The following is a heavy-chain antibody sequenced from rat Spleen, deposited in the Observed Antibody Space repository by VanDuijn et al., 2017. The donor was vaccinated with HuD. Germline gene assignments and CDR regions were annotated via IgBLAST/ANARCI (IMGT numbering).Heavy chain of an antibody. V-gene: IGHV5-31*01. CDR3: ARLSTD. CDR2: ITHIGATS. D-gene: IGHD1-11*01. Sequence: EVHLVESGGGLVQPGGSLKLSCVASGFTFNNYCMTWIRQAPGKGLEWVATITHIGATSYYPDSVKGRFTISRDNAKSTLYLQMNSLRSEDTATYYCARLSTDWGQGVMVTVSS. CDR1: GFTFNNYC. J-gene: IGHJ2*01.